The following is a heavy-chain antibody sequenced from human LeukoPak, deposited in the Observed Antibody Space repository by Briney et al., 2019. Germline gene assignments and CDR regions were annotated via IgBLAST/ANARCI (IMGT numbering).Heavy chain of an antibody. J-gene: IGHJ6*03. CDR1: GFTFSSYA. CDR3: AKHRSEQWPKGYYYYYMDV. V-gene: IGHV3-23*01. D-gene: IGHD6-19*01. CDR2: ISGSGGST. Sequence: PGGSLRLSCAASGFTFSSYAMSWVRQAPGKGLEWVSAISGSGGSTYYADSVKGRFTISRDNSKNTLYLQMNSLRAEDTAVYYCAKHRSEQWPKGYYYYYMDVWGKGTTVTVSS.